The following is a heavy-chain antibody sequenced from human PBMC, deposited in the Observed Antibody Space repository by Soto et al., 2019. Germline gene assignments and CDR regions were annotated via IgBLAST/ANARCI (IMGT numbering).Heavy chain of an antibody. V-gene: IGHV4-39*01. CDR1: GGSISSSSYY. CDR3: ATYPRGKLNYYGSGSYQNFDY. CDR2: IYYSGST. D-gene: IGHD3-10*01. Sequence: PSETLSLTCTVSGGSISSSSYYWGWIRQPPGKGLEWIGSIYYSGSTYYNPSLKSRVTISVDTSKNQFSLKLSSVTAADTAVYYCATYPRGKLNYYGSGSYQNFDYWGQGTLVTVSS. J-gene: IGHJ4*02.